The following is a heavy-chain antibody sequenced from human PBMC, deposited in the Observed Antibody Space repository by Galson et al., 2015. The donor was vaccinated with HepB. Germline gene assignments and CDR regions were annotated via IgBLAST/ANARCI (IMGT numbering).Heavy chain of an antibody. J-gene: IGHJ4*02. V-gene: IGHV3-7*01. D-gene: IGHD2-2*01. CDR2: IKQDGSEK. Sequence: SLRLSCAASGFSFSSYWVSWVRQAPGKGLEWVANIKQDGSEKYYVDSVKGRFTISRDNAKNSLYLQINSLRAEDTAVYYCARDAYQLPTTYYFDYWGQGALVAVSS. CDR1: GFSFSSYW. CDR3: ARDAYQLPTTYYFDY.